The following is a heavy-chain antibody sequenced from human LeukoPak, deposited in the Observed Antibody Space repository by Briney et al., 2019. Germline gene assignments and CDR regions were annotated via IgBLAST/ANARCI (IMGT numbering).Heavy chain of an antibody. CDR3: AKTRRSGTEYGDFDH. V-gene: IGHV3-43*02. D-gene: IGHD1-26*01. CDR1: GFTFEDYS. Sequence: PGGSLRLSCAASGFTFEDYSLHWLRQAQGKGLEWVSLIREDGRTTYYANSVKGRFAVSRDNSKKSLYLQMSSLRTEDTALYYCAKTRRSGTEYGDFDHRGQRTLFSVSS. CDR2: IREDGRTT. J-gene: IGHJ4*02.